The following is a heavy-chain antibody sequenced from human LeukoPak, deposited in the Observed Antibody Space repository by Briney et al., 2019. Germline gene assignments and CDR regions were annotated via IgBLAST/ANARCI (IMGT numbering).Heavy chain of an antibody. CDR2: INHSGST. CDR1: GGSFSGYY. Sequence: SETLSLTCAVYGGSFSGYYWSWIRQPPGKGLEWIGEINHSGSTYYNPSLKSRVTISVDTSKNQFSLKLSSVTAADTAVYYCARSTVLRFLEWFPWAAFDIWGQGTMVTVSS. D-gene: IGHD3-3*01. CDR3: ARSTVLRFLEWFPWAAFDI. J-gene: IGHJ3*02. V-gene: IGHV4-34*01.